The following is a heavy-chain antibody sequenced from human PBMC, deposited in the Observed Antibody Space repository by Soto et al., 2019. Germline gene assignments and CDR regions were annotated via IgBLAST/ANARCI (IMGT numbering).Heavy chain of an antibody. J-gene: IGHJ5*02. CDR1: GGTFSSYA. V-gene: IGHV1-69*13. CDR2: IIPIFGTA. Sequence: GASVKVSCKASGGTFSSYAISWVRRAPGEGLEWMGGIIPIFGTANYAQKFQGRVTITADESTSTAYMELSSLRSEDTAVYYCARGDDYYGSGSYSKPFNWFDPWGQGTLVTVSS. D-gene: IGHD3-10*01. CDR3: ARGDDYYGSGSYSKPFNWFDP.